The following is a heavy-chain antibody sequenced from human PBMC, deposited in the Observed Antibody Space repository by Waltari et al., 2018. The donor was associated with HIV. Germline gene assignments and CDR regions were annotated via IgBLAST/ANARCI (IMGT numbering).Heavy chain of an antibody. Sequence: VQLVESGGGLVQPGGSLRLSCAASGFTLRSYWMPWVRQAPGKGLLWVSCISSDGSTTNYADSVKGRLTISRDNAKNTLYLQMNSLRADDTAVYYCARENTMTYYDALDIWGQGTMVTVSS. J-gene: IGHJ3*02. CDR2: ISSDGSTT. V-gene: IGHV3-74*01. CDR1: GFTLRSYW. CDR3: ARENTMTYYDALDI. D-gene: IGHD4-17*01.